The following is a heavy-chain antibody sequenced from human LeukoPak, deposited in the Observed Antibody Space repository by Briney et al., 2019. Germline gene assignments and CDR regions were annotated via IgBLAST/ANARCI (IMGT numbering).Heavy chain of an antibody. D-gene: IGHD3-3*01. J-gene: IGHJ6*03. V-gene: IGHV1-69*06. CDR3: ARSLFRFLEWSYRSYYYYYMDV. CDR2: IIPIFGTV. CDR1: GYTFTCYG. Sequence: GASVKVSCKASGYTFTCYGISWVRQAPGQGLEWMGGIIPIFGTVNYAQKFQGRVTITADKSTSTAYMELSSLRSEDTAVYYCARSLFRFLEWSYRSYYYYYMDVWGKGTTVTVSS.